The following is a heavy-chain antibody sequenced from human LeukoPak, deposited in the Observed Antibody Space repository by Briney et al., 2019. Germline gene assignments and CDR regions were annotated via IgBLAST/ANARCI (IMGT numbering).Heavy chain of an antibody. V-gene: IGHV1-8*01. D-gene: IGHD7-27*01. CDR2: MSPSTGNT. CDR1: GYTFTSYD. J-gene: IGHJ4*02. Sequence: ASVNVSCKASGYTFTSYDINWVRQATGQGFEWMGWMSPSTGNTGYAQKFQGRVTMTRYTSVSTAYMELSSLRFEDTAVYYCVGGAPNWGFDLWGQGTLVTVSS. CDR3: VGGAPNWGFDL.